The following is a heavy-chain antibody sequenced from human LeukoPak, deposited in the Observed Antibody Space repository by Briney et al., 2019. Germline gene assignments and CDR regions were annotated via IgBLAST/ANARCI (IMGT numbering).Heavy chain of an antibody. D-gene: IGHD3-10*01. Sequence: QPGGSLRLSCAASGFTFSNYWVHWVRQAPGKRLVWVSRINRDGSTTNYADSVKGRFTVSRDNAKNTLNLQMNSLRAEDTAVYYFAREKKSGESSEMNYGGRETLVTVSS. CDR3: AREKKSGESSEMNY. J-gene: IGHJ4*02. CDR2: INRDGSTT. V-gene: IGHV3-74*01. CDR1: GFTFSNYW.